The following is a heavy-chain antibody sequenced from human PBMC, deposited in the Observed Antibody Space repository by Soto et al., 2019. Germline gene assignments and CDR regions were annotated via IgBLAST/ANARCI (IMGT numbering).Heavy chain of an antibody. D-gene: IGHD3-22*01. Sequence: GGSLRLSCAASGFTFSTYGMHWVRQAPGKGLEWVAFIQYHGINKDYADSVKGRFTISRDNTRNTLYLQMNSLRAEDTAVYYCARGLDYDSSGYYLDFWGQGALVTVSS. CDR3: ARGLDYDSSGYYLDF. J-gene: IGHJ4*02. CDR1: GFTFSTYG. CDR2: IQYHGINK. V-gene: IGHV3-30*02.